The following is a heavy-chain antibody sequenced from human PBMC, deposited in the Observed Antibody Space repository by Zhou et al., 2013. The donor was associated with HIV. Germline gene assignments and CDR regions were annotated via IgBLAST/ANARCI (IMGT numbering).Heavy chain of an antibody. D-gene: IGHD2-8*01. J-gene: IGHJ6*03. CDR3: AREGQWGIWPHFYYLDV. CDR1: GYTFSSSG. CDR2: ISTYNGNT. Sequence: QVQLVQSGAEVKKPGASVTVSCKASGYTFSSSGISWVRQAPGQGLEWMGWISTYNGNTNYTQKFQGRLTLTTDTSTSTAHMELRSLRSDDTAIYYCAREGQWGIWPHFYYLDVWGKGPRSPSP. V-gene: IGHV1-18*01.